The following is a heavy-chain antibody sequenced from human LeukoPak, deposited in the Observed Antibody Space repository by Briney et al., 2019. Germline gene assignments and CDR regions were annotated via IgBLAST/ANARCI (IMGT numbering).Heavy chain of an antibody. CDR2: ISPYNDNA. J-gene: IGHJ3*02. CDR1: GYTFTSYG. Sequence: APVKVSCKASGYTFTSYGITWVRQAPGPGLEWMGWISPYNDNANYAQKLQGRVTMTTDTSTSTAYMELRSLRSDDTAVYYCARAGYCSGGSCHTGAFDIWGQGTMVTGSS. V-gene: IGHV1-18*01. D-gene: IGHD2-15*01. CDR3: ARAGYCSGGSCHTGAFDI.